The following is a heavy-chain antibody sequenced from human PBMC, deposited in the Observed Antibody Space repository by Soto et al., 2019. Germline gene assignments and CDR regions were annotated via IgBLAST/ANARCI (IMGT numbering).Heavy chain of an antibody. J-gene: IGHJ4*02. CDR3: ARAKPTKSMTTVTRPLPLFDY. V-gene: IGHV3-48*01. CDR2: ISSSSSTI. CDR1: GFTFSSYS. D-gene: IGHD4-17*01. Sequence: GGSLRLSCAASGFTFSSYSMNWVRQAPGKGLEWVSYISSSSSTIYYADSVKGRFTISRDNAKNSLYLQMNSLRAEDTAVYYCARAKPTKSMTTVTRPLPLFDYWGQGTLVTVSS.